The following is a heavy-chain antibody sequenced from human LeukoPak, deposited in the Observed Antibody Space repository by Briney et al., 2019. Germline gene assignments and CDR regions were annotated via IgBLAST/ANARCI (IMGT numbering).Heavy chain of an antibody. J-gene: IGHJ3*02. CDR1: GFTVSSNY. CDR2: IYSGGST. V-gene: IGHV3-53*01. CDR3: ARDRRGFYDSSGLDAFDI. D-gene: IGHD3-22*01. Sequence: GGSLRLSCAASGFTVSSNYMSWVPQAPGKGLEWVSVIYSGGSTYYADSVKGRFTISRDNSKNTLYLQMNSLRAEDTAVYYCARDRRGFYDSSGLDAFDIWGQGTMVTVSS.